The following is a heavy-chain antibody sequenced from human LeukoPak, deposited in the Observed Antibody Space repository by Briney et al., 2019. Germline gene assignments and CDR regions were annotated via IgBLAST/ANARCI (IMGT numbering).Heavy chain of an antibody. CDR1: GFTFSSYS. CDR2: ISSSSSTI. D-gene: IGHD3-3*01. Sequence: PGGSLRLSCAASGFTFSSYSMSWVRQAPGKGLEWVSYISSSSSTIYYADSVKGRYTISRDNAKNSLYLQMNSLRDEDTAVYYCARDGIFLEWSVAFDIWGQGTMVTVSS. V-gene: IGHV3-48*02. J-gene: IGHJ3*02. CDR3: ARDGIFLEWSVAFDI.